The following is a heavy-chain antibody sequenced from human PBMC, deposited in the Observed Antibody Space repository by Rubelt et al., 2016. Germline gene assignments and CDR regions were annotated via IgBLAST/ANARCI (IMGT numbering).Heavy chain of an antibody. J-gene: IGHJ5*02. CDR1: DSSMNIHS. D-gene: IGHD6-6*01. V-gene: IGHV4-59*11. CDR2: VSDSGRT. Sequence: QVLLQESGPGLVKPSETLSLTCSISDSSMNIHSWSWFRRPPGKGLEWIGFVSDSGRTNYNPSLKSRVSLSMDRSKAEFYMNLKSVTASDTAVYYCARDDSTSSAGWFDPWGPGTLVTVSS. CDR3: ARDDSTSSAGWFDP.